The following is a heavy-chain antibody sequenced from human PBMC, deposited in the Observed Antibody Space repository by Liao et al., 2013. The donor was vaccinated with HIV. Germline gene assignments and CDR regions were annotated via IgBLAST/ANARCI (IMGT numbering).Heavy chain of an antibody. D-gene: IGHD1-26*01. CDR1: GGSISSYY. CDR2: IYTSGTT. Sequence: QVQLQESGPGLVKPSETLSLTCTVSGGSISSYYWSWIRQPAGKGLEWIGRIYTSGTTYYNPSLKSRVTMSVDTSKNQFSLKLTSVTAADTAVYYCARVGQWELKGFAFDIWGQGTMVTVSS. V-gene: IGHV4-4*07. CDR3: ARVGQWELKGFAFDI. J-gene: IGHJ3*02.